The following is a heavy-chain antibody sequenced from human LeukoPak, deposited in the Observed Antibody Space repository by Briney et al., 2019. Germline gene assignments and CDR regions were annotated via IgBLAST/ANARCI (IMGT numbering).Heavy chain of an antibody. CDR3: AKDAERGFDFSNSLES. D-gene: IGHD4-11*01. CDR1: GFTFSHYA. CDR2: IWNDGSDK. Sequence: GMSLRLSCATSGFTFSHYAMHWVRQAPGKGLEWVAVIWNDGSDKYYGDSVKGRFTISRDNSENTVYLQMNTLRVEDTAVYYCAKDAERGFDFSNSLESWGQGTLVTVSS. V-gene: IGHV3-33*06. J-gene: IGHJ4*02.